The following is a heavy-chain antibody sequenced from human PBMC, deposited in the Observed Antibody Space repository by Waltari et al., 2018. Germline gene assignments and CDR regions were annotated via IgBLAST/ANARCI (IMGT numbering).Heavy chain of an antibody. D-gene: IGHD5-12*01. V-gene: IGHV3-7*01. J-gene: IGHJ3*02. CDR1: RFTFSNYW. CDR2: RNQDGSEE. CDR3: ARTGARWLQFAAFDI. Sequence: EVLLVESGGGLVQTGGSLRLSCAASRFTFSNYWMNWVRQAPGKGLEWVANRNQDGSEEYYVDSGKCRFTISRDNAKNSLYLEMKTLRAEDTAIYYCARTGARWLQFAAFDIWGQGTMVTVSS.